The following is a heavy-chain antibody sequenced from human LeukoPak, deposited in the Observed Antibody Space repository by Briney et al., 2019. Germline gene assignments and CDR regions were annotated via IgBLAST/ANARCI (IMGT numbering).Heavy chain of an antibody. J-gene: IGHJ4*02. V-gene: IGHV3-21*01. Sequence: GGSLRLSCAASGFTFNTYSMNWVRQAPGKGLEWVSSISSSSSYIYYADSVKGRFTISRDNAKNSLYLQMNSLRAEDTAVYYCARDRNTDFWSGYYTNYFDYWGQGTLVTVSS. D-gene: IGHD3-3*01. CDR2: ISSSSSYI. CDR1: GFTFNTYS. CDR3: ARDRNTDFWSGYYTNYFDY.